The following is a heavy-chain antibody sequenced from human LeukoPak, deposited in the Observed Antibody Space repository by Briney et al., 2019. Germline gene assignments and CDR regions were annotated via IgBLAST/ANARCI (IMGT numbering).Heavy chain of an antibody. CDR3: ARAGKHTMIVVDTDY. Sequence: SVKVSLKCSVYTFTSCGICWVRQPPAQGLEWVGWINVYNGKTNYAHKLQDRLTITTDTSTSTAYMKLKSLISDDTAVYSCARAGKHTMIVVDTDYWGQGTLVTVSS. CDR1: VYTFTSCG. J-gene: IGHJ4*02. V-gene: IGHV1-18*01. D-gene: IGHD3-22*01. CDR2: INVYNGKT.